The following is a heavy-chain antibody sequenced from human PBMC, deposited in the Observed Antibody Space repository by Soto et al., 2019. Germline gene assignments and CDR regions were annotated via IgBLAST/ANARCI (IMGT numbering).Heavy chain of an antibody. D-gene: IGHD2-2*01. CDR3: ARTLVSGVILVVRAAACCFGLDV. Sequence: PEESLKICCKGSGYSFTSYWISWVRQMPGKGLEWMGRIDPSDSYTNYSPSFQGHVTISADKSISTAYLQWSSLKASDTAMYYCARTLVSGVILVVRAAACCFGLDVWGHGTSVPVSS. V-gene: IGHV5-10-1*01. CDR1: GYSFTSYW. CDR2: IDPSDSYT. J-gene: IGHJ6*02.